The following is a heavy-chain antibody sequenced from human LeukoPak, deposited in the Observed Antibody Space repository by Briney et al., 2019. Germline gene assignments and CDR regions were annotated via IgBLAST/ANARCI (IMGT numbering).Heavy chain of an antibody. V-gene: IGHV3-NL1*01. CDR2: IYSGGST. D-gene: IGHD3-22*01. Sequence: PGGSLRLSCAASGFTFRSYGMHWVRQAPGKGLEWVAVIYSGGSTYYADSVKGRFTISRDNSKNTLYLQMNSLRAEDTAVYYCARGLKEPWLHLDYWGQGTLVTVSS. J-gene: IGHJ4*02. CDR3: ARGLKEPWLHLDY. CDR1: GFTFRSYG.